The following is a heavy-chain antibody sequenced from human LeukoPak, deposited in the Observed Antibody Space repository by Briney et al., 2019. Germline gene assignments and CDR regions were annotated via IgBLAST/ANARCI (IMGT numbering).Heavy chain of an antibody. Sequence: SETLSLTCTVSGGSVSSGIYCWGWIRQPPGKGLEWIGYFYYSGSANYNPSLKSRVTISVDTSKNHFSLKLTSVTAADTAVYYCARGQVTGYGYYFDYWGQGTLVTVSS. CDR1: GGSVSSGIYC. CDR2: FYYSGSA. V-gene: IGHV4-61*03. CDR3: ARGQVTGYGYYFDY. D-gene: IGHD5-18*01. J-gene: IGHJ4*02.